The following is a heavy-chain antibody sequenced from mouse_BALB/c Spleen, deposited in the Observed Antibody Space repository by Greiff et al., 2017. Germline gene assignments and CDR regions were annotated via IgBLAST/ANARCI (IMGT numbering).Heavy chain of an antibody. J-gene: IGHJ4*01. Sequence: QVHVKQSGAELAKPGASVKMSCKASGYTFTSYWMHWVKQRPGQGLEWIGYINPSTGYTEYNQKFKDKATLTADKSSSTAYMQLSSLTSEDSAVYYCARKTYDYDRMDYWGQGTSVTVSS. V-gene: IGHV1-7*01. CDR1: GYTFTSYW. D-gene: IGHD2-4*01. CDR2: INPSTGYT. CDR3: ARKTYDYDRMDY.